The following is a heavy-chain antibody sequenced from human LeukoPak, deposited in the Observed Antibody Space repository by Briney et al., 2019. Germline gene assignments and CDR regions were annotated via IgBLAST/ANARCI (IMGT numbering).Heavy chain of an antibody. Sequence: GGSLRLSCAASGFTFSDYYMSWIRQAPGKGLEWVSYISNSGNTIYYADSVKGRFTISRDNAKNSLYLQMNSLRAEDTAVYYCARGQHRVTYSDDAFDIWGQGTMVTVSS. CDR2: ISNSGNTI. CDR3: ARGQHRVTYSDDAFDI. J-gene: IGHJ3*02. CDR1: GFTFSDYY. D-gene: IGHD4-11*01. V-gene: IGHV3-11*04.